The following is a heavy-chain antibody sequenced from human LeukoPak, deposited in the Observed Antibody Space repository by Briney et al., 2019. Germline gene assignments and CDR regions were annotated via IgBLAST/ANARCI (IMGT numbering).Heavy chain of an antibody. V-gene: IGHV3-23*01. J-gene: IGHJ4*02. CDR3: ARDQYDTWSRRGNFDS. CDR2: ISGSGGST. D-gene: IGHD3-3*01. Sequence: GGSLRLSCAASGFTFSSYAMSWVRQAPGKGLEWVSGISGSGGSTYYADSVKGRFTISRDISKNTLYVQMNSLRAEDTAVFHCARDQYDTWSRRGNFDSWGQGTLVIVSS. CDR1: GFTFSSYA.